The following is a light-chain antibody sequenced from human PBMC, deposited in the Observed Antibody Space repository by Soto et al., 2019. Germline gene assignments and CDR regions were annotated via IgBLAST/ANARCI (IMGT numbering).Light chain of an antibody. CDR3: QQRSNWPLT. Sequence: DIVLTQSPATLSLSPGERATLSCRASQSVSRYLAWYQQKPGQSPRLLIYDASNRATGIPARFSGSGSGTDFTLTISGLEPEDFAVYYCQQRSNWPLTFGGGTKVEIK. CDR1: QSVSRY. CDR2: DAS. J-gene: IGKJ4*01. V-gene: IGKV3-11*01.